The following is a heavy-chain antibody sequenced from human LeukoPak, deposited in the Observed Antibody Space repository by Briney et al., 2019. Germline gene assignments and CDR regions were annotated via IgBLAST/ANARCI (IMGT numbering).Heavy chain of an antibody. CDR3: AALSAAAGTSNWLDP. CDR1: GGSFSGYY. Sequence: SETLSLTCAVYGGSFSGYYWSWIRQPPGKGLEWIGEINHSGSTNYNPSLKSRVTISVDTSKNQFSLKLSSVTAADTAVYYCAALSAAAGTSNWLDPWGQGTLVTVSS. J-gene: IGHJ5*02. D-gene: IGHD6-13*01. CDR2: INHSGST. V-gene: IGHV4-34*01.